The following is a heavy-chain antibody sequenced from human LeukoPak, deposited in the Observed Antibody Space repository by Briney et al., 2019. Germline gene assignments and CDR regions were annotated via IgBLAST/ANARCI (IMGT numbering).Heavy chain of an antibody. J-gene: IGHJ4*02. V-gene: IGHV4-59*01. CDR3: AIARYSSSWACDY. CDR2: IYYSGST. D-gene: IGHD6-13*01. Sequence: SETLSLTCTVSGGSISSYYWSWIRQPPGKGLEWIGYIYYSGSTNYNPSLKSRVTISVDTSKNQFSLKLSSVPAADTAVYYCAIARYSSSWACDYWGQGTLVTVSS. CDR1: GGSISSYY.